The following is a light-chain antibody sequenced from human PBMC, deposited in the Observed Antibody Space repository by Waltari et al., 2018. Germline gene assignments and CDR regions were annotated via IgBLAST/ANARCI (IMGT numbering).Light chain of an antibody. Sequence: SSELTKNPVVSVALGRPVRTTCQGDSFRSNMASGYQQRQGQAPLLVRYDKNNRPSGGPDRFSGSSSDNTASLTITGAQAEDEASYYCHSRDASGVGGSFGGGTKLTVL. CDR2: DKN. J-gene: IGLJ2*01. V-gene: IGLV3-19*01. CDR3: HSRDASGVGGS. CDR1: SFRSNM.